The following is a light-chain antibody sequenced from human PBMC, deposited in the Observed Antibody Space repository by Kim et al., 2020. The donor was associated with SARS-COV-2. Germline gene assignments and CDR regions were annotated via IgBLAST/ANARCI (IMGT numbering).Light chain of an antibody. CDR3: KQNLDLPF. Sequence: IQMTQSPSSLSASVGDRVTISCRASQNINNYVNWYQQKPGKAPKLLIYDASNLESGVPSRFSGSGSGTDFTFTISNLQPEDFATYYGKQNLDLPFFGQGHEWRLN. V-gene: IGKV1-33*01. CDR1: QNINNY. CDR2: DAS. J-gene: IGKJ5*01.